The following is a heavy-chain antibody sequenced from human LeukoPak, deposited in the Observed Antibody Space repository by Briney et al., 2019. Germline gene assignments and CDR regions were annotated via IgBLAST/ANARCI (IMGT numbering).Heavy chain of an antibody. CDR3: ARDSYYYALYAFDI. CDR1: ELTFSSYW. CDR2: INSDGSST. J-gene: IGHJ3*02. V-gene: IGHV3-74*01. Sequence: GGSLRLSCAASELTFSSYWMHWVRQAPGKGLVWVSRINSDGSSTSYADSVKGRFTISRDNAKNTLYLQMNSLRAEDTAVYYCARDSYYYALYAFDIWGQGTMVTVSS. D-gene: IGHD3-10*01.